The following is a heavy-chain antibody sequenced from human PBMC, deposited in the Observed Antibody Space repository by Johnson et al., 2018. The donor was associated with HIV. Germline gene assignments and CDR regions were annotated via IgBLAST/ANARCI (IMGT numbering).Heavy chain of an antibody. Sequence: QMPLVESGGGVVQPGRSLRLSCAASGFTFSSYAMHWVRQAPGKGLDWVAVISYDGSNTYYADSVKGRFTISRDNSKNTLYLQMNSLRAEDTAVYYCARDRVITFGGVIGRGAFDIWGQGTMVTVSS. CDR1: GFTFSSYA. CDR2: ISYDGSNT. J-gene: IGHJ3*02. V-gene: IGHV3-30-3*01. CDR3: ARDRVITFGGVIGRGAFDI. D-gene: IGHD3-16*02.